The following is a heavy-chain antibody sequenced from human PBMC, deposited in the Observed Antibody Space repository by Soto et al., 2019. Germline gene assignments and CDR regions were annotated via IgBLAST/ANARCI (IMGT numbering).Heavy chain of an antibody. CDR3: TRATRMLHHLNMDV. V-gene: IGHV1-46*03. CDR1: GYTFTSYY. D-gene: IGHD1-1*01. J-gene: IGHJ6*03. Sequence: QVQMVQSGAEVKKPGASVKVSCKTSGYTFTSYYIQWVRQAPGQGLEWMGVINPGDDSTTYAPKFQGRVTMTNDASTGTVDMDLSSLSSEDTAVYYCTRATRMLHHLNMDVWGKGTTVTVSS. CDR2: INPGDDST.